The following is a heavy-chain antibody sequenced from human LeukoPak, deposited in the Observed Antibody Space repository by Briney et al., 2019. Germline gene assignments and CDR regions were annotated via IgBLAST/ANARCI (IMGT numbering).Heavy chain of an antibody. CDR1: GFTVSSNY. CDR2: IYSGGST. Sequence: PGGSLRLSCAASGFTVSSNYMSWVRQAPGKGLEWVSVIYSGGSTHYADSVKGRFTISRDNSKNTLYLQMNSLRAEDTAVYYCASYLPPRVAFDIWGQGTMVTVSS. CDR3: ASYLPPRVAFDI. J-gene: IGHJ3*02. V-gene: IGHV3-66*02.